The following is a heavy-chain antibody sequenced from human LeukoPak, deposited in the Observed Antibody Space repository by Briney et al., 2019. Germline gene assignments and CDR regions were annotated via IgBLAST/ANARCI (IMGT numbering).Heavy chain of an antibody. CDR3: ARHHPNSSSWTLEYFQH. V-gene: IGHV4-59*08. D-gene: IGHD6-13*01. Sequence: SGTLSLTCTVSGGSISSYYWSWIRQPPGKGLEWVGYIYYSGSTNYNPSLKSRVTISVDTSKTQFSLTLSSVTAADTAVYYCARHHPNSSSWTLEYFQHWGQGTLVTVSS. CDR1: GGSISSYY. CDR2: IYYSGST. J-gene: IGHJ1*01.